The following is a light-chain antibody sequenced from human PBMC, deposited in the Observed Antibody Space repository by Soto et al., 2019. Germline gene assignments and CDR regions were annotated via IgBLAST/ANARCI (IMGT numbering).Light chain of an antibody. CDR3: QVWDSSSDPLYV. J-gene: IGLJ1*01. Sequence: SYELTQPPSVSVAPGKTARITCGGNNIGSKSVHWYQQRPGQAPVLVIYYDSYRPSGIPERFSGSNSGNTATLTISRVEAGDEADYYCQVWDSSSDPLYVFGTGTKVTVL. CDR2: YDS. CDR1: NIGSKS. V-gene: IGLV3-21*04.